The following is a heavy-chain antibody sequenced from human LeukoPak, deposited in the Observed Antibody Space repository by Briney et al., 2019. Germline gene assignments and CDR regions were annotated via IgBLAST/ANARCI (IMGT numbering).Heavy chain of an antibody. CDR2: ISYDGSNK. Sequence: GGSLRLSCAASGFTFSSYGMHWVRQAPGKGLEWVAAISYDGSNKYYADSVKGRFPISRDNSNNTLYLQMNSLRAEDTAVYYCAKYSSSSNDYYGMDVWGQGTTVTVSS. D-gene: IGHD6-6*01. CDR1: GFTFSSYG. J-gene: IGHJ6*02. V-gene: IGHV3-30*18. CDR3: AKYSSSSNDYYGMDV.